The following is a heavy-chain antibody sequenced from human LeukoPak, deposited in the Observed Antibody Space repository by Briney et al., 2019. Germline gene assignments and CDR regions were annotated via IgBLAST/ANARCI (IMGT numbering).Heavy chain of an antibody. Sequence: GGSLRLSCAASGFTFSSYGMHWVRQAPGKGLEWVASISRSGGNSHYADSVKGRFTISRDNSKNTMYLQMNSLRAEDTAVYYCARDPAGTVFDYWGQGTLVTVSS. CDR3: ARDPAGTVFDY. D-gene: IGHD6-19*01. CDR1: GFTFSSYG. CDR2: ISRSGGNS. V-gene: IGHV3-NL1*01. J-gene: IGHJ4*02.